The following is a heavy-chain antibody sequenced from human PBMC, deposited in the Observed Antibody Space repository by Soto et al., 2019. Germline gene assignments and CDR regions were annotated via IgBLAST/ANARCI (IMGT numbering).Heavy chain of an antibody. Sequence: PGESLKISCKGSGYSFTSYWIGWVRQMPGKGLEWMGIIYPGDSDTRYSPSFQGQVTISADKSISTAYLQWSSLKASDTAMYYCAGRGLDTAMVDYYYYGMDVWGQGTTVTVSS. J-gene: IGHJ6*02. D-gene: IGHD5-18*01. CDR2: IYPGDSDT. V-gene: IGHV5-51*01. CDR1: GYSFTSYW. CDR3: AGRGLDTAMVDYYYYGMDV.